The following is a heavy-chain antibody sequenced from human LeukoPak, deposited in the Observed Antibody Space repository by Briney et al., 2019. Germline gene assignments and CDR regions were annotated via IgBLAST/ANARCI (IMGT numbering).Heavy chain of an antibody. D-gene: IGHD3-10*01. CDR2: IYSGGST. CDR3: ARGTPPDYGSGPRLAFDI. V-gene: IGHV3-53*01. Sequence: LPGGSLRLSCAASGFTVSSNYMSWVRQAPGKGLEWVSVIYSGGSTYYADSVKGRFTISRDNSKNTLYLQMNSLRAEDTAVYYCARGTPPDYGSGPRLAFDIWGQGTMVTVSS. CDR1: GFTVSSNY. J-gene: IGHJ3*02.